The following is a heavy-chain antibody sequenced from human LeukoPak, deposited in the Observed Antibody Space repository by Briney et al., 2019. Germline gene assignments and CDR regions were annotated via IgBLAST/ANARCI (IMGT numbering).Heavy chain of an antibody. CDR3: ARINSSRWYDF. D-gene: IGHD6-13*01. Sequence: ASVKVSCKASGYTFTGYYMHWVRQAPGQGLEWMGWINPNIGDTNYAQKFQGRVTMTRDTSISTAYMEQSRLRFDDTAVYYCARINSSRWYDFWGQGTLVTVSS. CDR1: GYTFTGYY. V-gene: IGHV1-2*02. CDR2: INPNIGDT. J-gene: IGHJ4*02.